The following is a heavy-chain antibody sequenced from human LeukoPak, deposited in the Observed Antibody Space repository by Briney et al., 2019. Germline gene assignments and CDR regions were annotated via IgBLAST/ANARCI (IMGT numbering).Heavy chain of an antibody. D-gene: IGHD1-26*01. Sequence: ETLSLTCTVSGGSISSYYWSWIRQPPGKGLEWIGYIYYSGSTNYNPSLKSRVTISVDTSKNQFSLQLNSVTPEDTAVYYCARASGSYSYFDYWGQGTLVTVSS. J-gene: IGHJ4*02. CDR2: IYYSGST. V-gene: IGHV4-59*12. CDR1: GGSISSYY. CDR3: ARASGSYSYFDY.